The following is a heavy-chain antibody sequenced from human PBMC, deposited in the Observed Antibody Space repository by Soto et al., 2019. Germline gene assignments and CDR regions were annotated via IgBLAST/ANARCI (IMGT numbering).Heavy chain of an antibody. CDR3: ASAKAVVVAHLGI. CDR2: ISENGGSRGGT. CDR1: GFTFSNSD. D-gene: IGHD2-15*01. V-gene: IGHV3-23*01. Sequence: EGHLLESGGGLVQPGGSLRLSCTASGFTFSNSDMIWVRQAPGQGLEWFASISENGGSRGGTYYADYVKGRFTISRNNSKSTPYLHVDSLKGADPAVYYCASAKAVVVAHLGIWGQGTIVTVAS. J-gene: IGHJ3*02.